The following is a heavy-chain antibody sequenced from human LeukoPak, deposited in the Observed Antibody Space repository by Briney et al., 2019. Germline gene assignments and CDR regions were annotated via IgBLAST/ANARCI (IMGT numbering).Heavy chain of an antibody. Sequence: GGSLRLSCAASGFTFSSYAMSWGRQAPGKGLEWVSLIIDDGHTTSYADSVTGRFTISRDNSKNTLFLQMNSLRAEDTAVYYCAKYGGHPLPHYYLDYWGQGTQVTVSS. V-gene: IGHV3-23*01. J-gene: IGHJ4*02. CDR1: GFTFSSYA. CDR2: IIDDGHTT. CDR3: AKYGGHPLPHYYLDY. D-gene: IGHD3-16*01.